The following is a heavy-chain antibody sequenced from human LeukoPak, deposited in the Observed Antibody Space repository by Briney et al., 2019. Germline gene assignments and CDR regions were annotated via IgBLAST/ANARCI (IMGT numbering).Heavy chain of an antibody. CDR3: ARDEGPPDWLLDY. V-gene: IGHV4-59*01. CDR1: GGSISSYY. Sequence: SETLSLTCTVSGGSISSYYWSSIRQPPGKGLEWIAYIYYSGSTNYNPSLKSRVTRSVDTSKNQFSLKLSSVTAADTAVYYCARDEGPPDWLLDYWGQGTLVTVSS. D-gene: IGHD3-9*01. CDR2: IYYSGST. J-gene: IGHJ4*02.